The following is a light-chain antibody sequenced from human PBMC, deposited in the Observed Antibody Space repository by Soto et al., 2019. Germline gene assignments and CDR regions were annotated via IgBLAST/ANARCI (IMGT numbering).Light chain of an antibody. J-gene: IGKJ1*01. CDR2: GAS. Sequence: EIVLTQSPGTLSLSPGERATLSCRASQSVSSSYLAWYQQKPGQAPRPLIYGASSRATGIPDRFSGSGSGTDFTLIISRLEPEDFAVYYCQQYHSSPRTFGQGTKVEIK. CDR1: QSVSSSY. CDR3: QQYHSSPRT. V-gene: IGKV3-20*01.